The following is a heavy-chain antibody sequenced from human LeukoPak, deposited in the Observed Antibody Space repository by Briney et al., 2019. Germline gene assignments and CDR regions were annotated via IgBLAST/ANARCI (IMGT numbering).Heavy chain of an antibody. CDR1: GYTFSSYG. CDR3: ARDVDTATDQINDY. Sequence: GASVKVSCKASGYTFSSYGISWVRQAPGQGLEWMGWINTYNGNTNYVPKYQGRVTMTTDTSTSTAYMELRSLRSDDTAVYYCARDVDTATDQINDYWGQGTLVTVSS. J-gene: IGHJ4*02. CDR2: INTYNGNT. V-gene: IGHV1-18*04. D-gene: IGHD5-18*01.